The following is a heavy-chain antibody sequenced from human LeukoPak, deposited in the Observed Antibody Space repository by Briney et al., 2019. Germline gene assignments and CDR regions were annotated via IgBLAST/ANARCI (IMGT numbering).Heavy chain of an antibody. CDR2: ISGSGGST. CDR3: AKDSRYDFWSGYYRY. CDR1: GFTFSSYA. J-gene: IGHJ4*02. Sequence: GGSLRLSCAASGFTFSSYAMSWVRQAPGKGLEWVSAISGSGGSTYYADSVKGRFTISRDSSKNTLYLQMNSLRAEDTAVYYCAKDSRYDFWSGYYRYWGQGTLVTVSS. V-gene: IGHV3-23*01. D-gene: IGHD3-3*01.